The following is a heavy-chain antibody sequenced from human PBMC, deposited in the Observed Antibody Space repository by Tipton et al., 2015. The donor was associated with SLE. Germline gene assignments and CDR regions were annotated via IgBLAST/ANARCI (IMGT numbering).Heavy chain of an antibody. CDR2: IYSSGTT. Sequence: TLSLTCTVSGGYIRSDGYFWSWIRQPAGKGLEWIGRIYSSGTTNYNPSLKSRVSMSADTSKTQFSLTLSSVTAADTAMYYCARGPPDSSAEYLQDWGQGSLVTVSS. CDR3: ARGPPDSSAEYLQD. CDR1: GGYIRSDGYF. D-gene: IGHD6-19*01. J-gene: IGHJ1*01. V-gene: IGHV4-61*02.